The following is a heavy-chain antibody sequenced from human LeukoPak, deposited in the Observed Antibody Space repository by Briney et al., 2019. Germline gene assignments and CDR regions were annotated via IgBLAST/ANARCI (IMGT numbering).Heavy chain of an antibody. V-gene: IGHV3-48*03. Sequence: GGSLRLSCAASGFTFSSYEMNWVRQAPGKGLEWVSDISSSGITIYYADSVKGRFTISRDNARNSLYLQMNSLRAEDTAVYYCARDTYYYDSSGYLVLDYWGQGTLVTVSS. CDR1: GFTFSSYE. CDR2: ISSSGITI. CDR3: ARDTYYYDSSGYLVLDY. D-gene: IGHD3-22*01. J-gene: IGHJ4*02.